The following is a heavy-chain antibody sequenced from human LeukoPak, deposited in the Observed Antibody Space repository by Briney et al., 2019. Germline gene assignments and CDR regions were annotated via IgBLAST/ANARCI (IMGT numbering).Heavy chain of an antibody. CDR2: INHSGST. CDR3: ARRAPYGSGSYYVYNWFDP. CDR1: GGSFSGYY. J-gene: IGHJ5*02. Sequence: SETLSLTCAVYGGSFSGYYWSWIRQPPGKGLEWIGEINHSGSTNYNPSLKSRVTISVDTSKNQFSLKLSSVTAADTAVYYCARRAPYGSGSYYVYNWFDPWGQGTLVTVSS. D-gene: IGHD3-10*01. V-gene: IGHV4-34*01.